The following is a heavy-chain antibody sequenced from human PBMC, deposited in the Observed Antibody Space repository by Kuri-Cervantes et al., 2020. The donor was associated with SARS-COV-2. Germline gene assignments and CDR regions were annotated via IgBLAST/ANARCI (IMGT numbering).Heavy chain of an antibody. D-gene: IGHD3-22*01. CDR2: IYPGDSDT. V-gene: IGHV5-51*01. CDR1: GYSFTSYW. CDR3: ARPLYYYDSSGYPGSVVAFDI. J-gene: IGHJ3*02. Sequence: GGSLRLSCKGSGYSFTSYWIGWVRQMPGKGLEWMGIIYPGDSDTRYSPSLQGQVTISADKSISTAYLQWSSLKASDTAMYYCARPLYYYDSSGYPGSVVAFDIWGQGTMVTVSS.